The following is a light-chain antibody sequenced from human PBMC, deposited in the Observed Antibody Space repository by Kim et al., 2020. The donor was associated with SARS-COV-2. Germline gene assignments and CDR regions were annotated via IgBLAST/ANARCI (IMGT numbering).Light chain of an antibody. CDR1: SRRSYY. J-gene: IGLJ3*02. V-gene: IGLV3-19*01. CDR2: GKN. CDR3: NSRDSSGNHLV. Sequence: GRKVRITCQGDSRRSYYASWYQQKPRQAPVLVIYGKNNRPSGIPDRFSGSSSGNTASLTITGAQAEDEADYYCNSRDSSGNHLVFGGGTQLTVL.